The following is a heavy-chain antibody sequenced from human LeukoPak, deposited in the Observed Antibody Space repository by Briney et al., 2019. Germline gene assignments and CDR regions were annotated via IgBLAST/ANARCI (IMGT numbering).Heavy chain of an antibody. CDR2: IYYSGST. CDR3: ARYQLLRPYYGMDV. V-gene: IGHV4-59*12. D-gene: IGHD2-2*01. CDR1: GGSISDYY. Sequence: PSETLSLTCTVSGGSISDYYWGWIRQAPGKGLEWIGYIYYSGSTNYNPSLKSRVSISLDTSKNQFSLKLSSVTAADTAVYYCARYQLLRPYYGMDVWGQGTTVTVSS. J-gene: IGHJ6*02.